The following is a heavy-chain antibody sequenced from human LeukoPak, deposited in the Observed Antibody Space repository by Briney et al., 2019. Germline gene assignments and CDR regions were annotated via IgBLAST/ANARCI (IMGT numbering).Heavy chain of an antibody. V-gene: IGHV3-74*03. CDR2: INSDGSTT. CDR1: GFTFGSNW. CDR3: ARPYYCGMDV. J-gene: IGHJ6*02. Sequence: PGGSLRLSCAASGFTFGSNWMHWVRQGPGKGLVWVSLINSDGSTTKYADSVRGRFTISRDNAKNTLYLQMNSLRAEDTAVYYCARPYYCGMDVWGQGTTVTVSS.